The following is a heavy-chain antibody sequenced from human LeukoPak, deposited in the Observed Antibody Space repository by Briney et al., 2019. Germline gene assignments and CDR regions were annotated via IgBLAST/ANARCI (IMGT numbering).Heavy chain of an antibody. CDR1: GYTFTSYD. CDR3: ARAKKSRYCSSTSCYWGYYYYYYMDV. D-gene: IGHD2-2*01. J-gene: IGHJ6*03. CDR2: MNPNSGNT. Sequence: ASVKVSCKASGYTFTSYDINWVRQATGQGVEWMGWMNPNSGNTGYAQKFQGRVTITRNTSISTAYMELSSLRSEDTAVYYCARAKKSRYCSSTSCYWGYYYYYYMDVWGKGTTVTVSS. V-gene: IGHV1-8*03.